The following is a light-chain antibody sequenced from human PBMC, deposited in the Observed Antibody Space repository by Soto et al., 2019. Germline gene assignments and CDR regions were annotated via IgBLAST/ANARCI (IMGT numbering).Light chain of an antibody. Sequence: QSALTQPASVSGSPGQSITISCTGTSSDVGGYHYVSWYQQHPGKAPKLMIYDVTHRPSGVYNRFSGSKSGNTAALTIAGLQAEDEADYYCSSYTSSSTPVVFGGGTKLTVL. CDR3: SSYTSSSTPVV. V-gene: IGLV2-14*01. CDR2: DVT. J-gene: IGLJ3*02. CDR1: SSDVGGYHY.